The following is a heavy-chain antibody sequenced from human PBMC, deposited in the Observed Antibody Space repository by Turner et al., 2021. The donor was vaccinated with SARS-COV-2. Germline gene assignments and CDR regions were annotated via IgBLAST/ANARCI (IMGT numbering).Heavy chain of an antibody. CDR2: MSSSGSTI. D-gene: IGHD3-22*01. CDR3: ARDQYDDSSGYYCFRASYFDL. CDR1: GFTFRSYE. Sequence: EVQLVESGGGLVQPGGSLRLPCAASGFTFRSYEMNWVRQAPGKGLEWVSYMSSSGSTIYYADSVKGRFTISRDNAKSSLYLQTNSLRVEDTAVDYCARDQYDDSSGYYCFRASYFDLWGRGTLVTVSS. J-gene: IGHJ2*01. V-gene: IGHV3-48*03.